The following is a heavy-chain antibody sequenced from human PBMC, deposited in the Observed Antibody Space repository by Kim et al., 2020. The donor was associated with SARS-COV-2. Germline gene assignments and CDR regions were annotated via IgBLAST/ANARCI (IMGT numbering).Heavy chain of an antibody. V-gene: IGHV1-18*01. CDR1: GYTFTSYG. CDR3: ARVQGIVVVITHFDY. CDR2: ISAYNGNT. D-gene: IGHD3-22*01. Sequence: ASVKVSCKASGYTFTSYGISWVRQAPGQGLEWMGWISAYNGNTNYAQKLQGRVTMTTDTSTSTAYMELRSLRSDDTAVYYCARVQGIVVVITHFDYWGQGTLVTVSS. J-gene: IGHJ4*02.